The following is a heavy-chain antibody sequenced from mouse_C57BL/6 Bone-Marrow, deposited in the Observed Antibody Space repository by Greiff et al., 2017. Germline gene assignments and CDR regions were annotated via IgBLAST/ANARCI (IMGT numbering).Heavy chain of an antibody. Sequence: QVQLKESGTELVKPGASVKLSCKASGYTFTSYWMHWVKQRPGQGLEWIGNINPSNGGTNYNEKFKSKATLTVDKSSSTAYMQLSSLTSEDSAVYYCARVDGYLYYCDYWGQGTTLTVSS. CDR3: ARVDGYLYYCDY. D-gene: IGHD2-3*01. CDR2: INPSNGGT. V-gene: IGHV1-53*01. J-gene: IGHJ2*01. CDR1: GYTFTSYW.